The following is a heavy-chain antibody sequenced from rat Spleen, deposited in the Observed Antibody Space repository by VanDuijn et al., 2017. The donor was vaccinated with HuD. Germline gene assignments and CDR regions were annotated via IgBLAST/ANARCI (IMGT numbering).Heavy chain of an antibody. V-gene: IGHV5-20*01. J-gene: IGHJ2*01. CDR1: GFTFNNYD. CDR3: TRGYYFDY. CDR2: ITYDGIST. Sequence: EVQLVESGGGLVQPGRSMKLSCAASGFTFNNYDMAWVRQAPTKGLEWVASITYDGISTYYRDFVKGRFTISRDNAKSTLYLHMDSLRSDDTATYYCTRGYYFDYWGQGVMVTVSS.